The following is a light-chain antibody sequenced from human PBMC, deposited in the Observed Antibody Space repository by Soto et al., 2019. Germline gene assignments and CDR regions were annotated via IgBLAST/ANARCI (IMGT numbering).Light chain of an antibody. V-gene: IGKV3-20*01. Sequence: EILLTQSPGTLSLSPGERATLSCRASQSVSSKYLDWYQQKPGQAPRLLIYGASTRATGIPDRFSGSGSGTDFTLTISRLEPEDFAVYYCQQYGSSPLTFGQGTKVEIK. CDR3: QQYGSSPLT. CDR2: GAS. J-gene: IGKJ1*01. CDR1: QSVSSKY.